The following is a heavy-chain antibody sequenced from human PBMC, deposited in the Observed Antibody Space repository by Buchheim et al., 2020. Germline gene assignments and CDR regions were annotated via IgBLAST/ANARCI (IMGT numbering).Heavy chain of an antibody. J-gene: IGHJ4*02. CDR1: GFTFSSYG. Sequence: QVQLVESGGGVVQPGRSLRLSCAASGFTFSSYGMHWVRQAPGKGLEWVAVIWYDGSNKYYADSVKGRFTISRDNSKNTLSLQMNSLRAEDTAVYYCARDDNYERGEYYFDYWGQGTL. CDR3: ARDDNYERGEYYFDY. CDR2: IWYDGSNK. V-gene: IGHV3-33*01. D-gene: IGHD3-22*01.